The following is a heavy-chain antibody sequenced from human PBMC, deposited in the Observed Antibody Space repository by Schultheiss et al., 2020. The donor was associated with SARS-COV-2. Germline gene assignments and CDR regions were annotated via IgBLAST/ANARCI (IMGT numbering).Heavy chain of an antibody. CDR3: ARQGCSSTSCYGHYYYYMDV. CDR2: IYYSGST. Sequence: SETLSLTCAVYGGSFSGYYWSWIRQPPGKGLEWIGYIYYSGSTNYNPSLKSRVTISVDTSKNQFSLKLSSVTAADTAVYYCARQGCSSTSCYGHYYYYMDVWGKGTTVTVSS. D-gene: IGHD2-2*01. J-gene: IGHJ6*03. CDR1: GGSFSGYY. V-gene: IGHV4-59*01.